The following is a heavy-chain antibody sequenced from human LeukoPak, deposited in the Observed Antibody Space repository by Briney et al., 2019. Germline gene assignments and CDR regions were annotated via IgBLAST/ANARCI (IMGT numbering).Heavy chain of an antibody. D-gene: IGHD2-2*01. V-gene: IGHV3-21*01. Sequence: GGSLRLSCAASGFIFSSYSMNWVRQAPGKGLEWVSSISSSSSYIDYADSVKGRFTISRDNAKNSLYLQMNSLRAEDTAVYYCASEVVVPAALDYWGQGTLVTVSS. CDR2: ISSSSSYI. CDR1: GFIFSSYS. CDR3: ASEVVVPAALDY. J-gene: IGHJ4*02.